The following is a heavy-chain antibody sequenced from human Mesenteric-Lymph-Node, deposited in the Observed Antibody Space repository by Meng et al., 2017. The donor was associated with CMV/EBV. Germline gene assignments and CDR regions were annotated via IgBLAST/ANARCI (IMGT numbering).Heavy chain of an antibody. CDR3: AKLLNPSYYYAMDV. V-gene: IGHV3-48*03. J-gene: IGHJ6*02. D-gene: IGHD1-14*01. CDR1: GFTFNTSP. CDR2: ISAGGRRI. Sequence: GGSLRLSCAASGFTFNTSPMNWVRQPPGKGLEWLSYISAGGRRIYYADSVKGRFTMSRDNDRDSLYLQMTSLRAEDTAVYYCAKLLNPSYYYAMDVWGQGTTVTVSS.